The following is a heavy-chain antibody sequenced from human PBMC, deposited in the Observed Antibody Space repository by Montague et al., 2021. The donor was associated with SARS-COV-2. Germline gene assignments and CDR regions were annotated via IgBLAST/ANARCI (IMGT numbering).Heavy chain of an antibody. CDR3: ASTAGGVVHMRTPKYSDY. CDR2: IYRGGNT. Sequence: SLRLSCAASEFIVSANYMSWVRQTPRKGLGWVAVIYRGGNTHYSDSVKGRFTISRDNSKNTLYLQMNRLRVEDAGLYYCASTAGGVVHMRTPKYSDYWGQGTLVTVSS. D-gene: IGHD3-10*01. CDR1: EFIVSANY. J-gene: IGHJ4*02. V-gene: IGHV3-66*01.